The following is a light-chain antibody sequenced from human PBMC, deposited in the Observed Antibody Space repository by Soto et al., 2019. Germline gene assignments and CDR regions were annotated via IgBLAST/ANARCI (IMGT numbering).Light chain of an antibody. V-gene: IGLV2-14*02. CDR2: EGF. CDR3: SSHGGSNNFYV. J-gene: IGLJ1*01. Sequence: QSVLTQPASVSGSPAQSITISCTGSSSDVGGSGLVSWYQFHPGKAPKLLIFEGFKRPSGVSNRFSGSKSGSTASLTVSGLQAEDEADYYCSSHGGSNNFYVFGTGTKLTVL. CDR1: SSDVGGSGL.